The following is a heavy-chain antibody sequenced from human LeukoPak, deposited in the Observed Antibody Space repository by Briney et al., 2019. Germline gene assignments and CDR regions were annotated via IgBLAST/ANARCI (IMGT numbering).Heavy chain of an antibody. Sequence: GGPLRLSCAASGFIFSGSAMHWVRQASGKGLEWVGRITSKANSYATAYAASVKGRFTISRDDSKNTAYLQMSSLKTEDTAVYYCTRVAGYFGLYGMDVWGKGTTVTVSS. CDR2: ITSKANSYAT. V-gene: IGHV3-73*01. CDR1: GFIFSGSA. D-gene: IGHD2/OR15-2a*01. CDR3: TRVAGYFGLYGMDV. J-gene: IGHJ6*04.